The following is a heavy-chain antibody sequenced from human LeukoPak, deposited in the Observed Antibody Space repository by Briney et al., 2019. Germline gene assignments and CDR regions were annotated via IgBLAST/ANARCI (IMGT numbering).Heavy chain of an antibody. CDR2: ISANNGNT. D-gene: IGHD3-3*01. V-gene: IGHV1-18*01. J-gene: IGHJ4*02. CDR3: ARFWSGFLPDY. CDR1: GYTFTSYA. Sequence: ASVKVSCKASGYTFTSYAMNWVRQAPGQGLEWMGWISANNGNTNYAQKLQGRVTMTTDTSTSTAYMELRSLRSDDTAVYYCARFWSGFLPDYWGQGTLVTVSS.